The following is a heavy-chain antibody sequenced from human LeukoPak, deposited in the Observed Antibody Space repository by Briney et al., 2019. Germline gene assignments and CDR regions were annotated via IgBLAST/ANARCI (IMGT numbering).Heavy chain of an antibody. CDR3: ARDLHYDTSGYYFYFDY. CDR1: GGSISSGDYY. CDR2: IYYSGST. V-gene: IGHV4-30-4*01. J-gene: IGHJ4*02. D-gene: IGHD3-22*01. Sequence: PSQTLSPTCTVSGGSISSGDYYWSWIRQPPGKGLEWIGYIYYSGSTYYNPSLKSRVTISVDTSKNQFSLKLSSVTAADTAVYYCARDLHYDTSGYYFYFDYWGQGTLVTVSS.